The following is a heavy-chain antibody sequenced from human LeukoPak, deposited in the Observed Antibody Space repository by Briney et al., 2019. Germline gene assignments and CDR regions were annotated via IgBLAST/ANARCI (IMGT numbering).Heavy chain of an antibody. CDR3: ATEEFERWPRGYYMDV. J-gene: IGHJ6*03. CDR1: GYTLTELS. V-gene: IGHV1-24*01. Sequence: ASVKVSCKVSGYTLTELSMHWVRQAPGKGLEWMGGFDPEDGETIYAQKFQGRVTMTEDTSTDTAYMELSSLRSEDTAVYYCATEEFERWPRGYYMDVWGKGTTVTVSS. D-gene: IGHD2-15*01. CDR2: FDPEDGET.